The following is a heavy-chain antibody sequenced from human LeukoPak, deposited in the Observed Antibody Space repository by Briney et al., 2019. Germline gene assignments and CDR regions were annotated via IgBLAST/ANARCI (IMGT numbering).Heavy chain of an antibody. CDR3: ASGVVVPAAPGGYYYYYMDV. V-gene: IGHV4-4*07. J-gene: IGHJ6*03. D-gene: IGHD2-2*01. Sequence: SETLSLTCTVSGGSISSYYWSWIRQPAGKGLEWIGRIYTSGSTNYNPSLKSRVTMSVDTSKNQFSLTLSSVTAADTAVYYCASGVVVPAAPGGYYYYYMDVWGKGTTVTVSS. CDR2: IYTSGST. CDR1: GGSISSYY.